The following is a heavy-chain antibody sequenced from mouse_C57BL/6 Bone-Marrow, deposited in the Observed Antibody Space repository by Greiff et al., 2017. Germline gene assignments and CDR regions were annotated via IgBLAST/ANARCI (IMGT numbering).Heavy chain of an antibody. CDR1: GFNIKDDY. V-gene: IGHV14-4*01. Sequence: VQLQQSGAELVRPGASVKLSCTASGFNIKDDYMHWVKQRPEQGLEWIGWIDPENGDTEYASKFQGKATITADTSSNTAYLQLSSLTSEDTAVYYCTTDSNWNYFDYWGQGTTLTVSS. CDR3: TTDSNWNYFDY. D-gene: IGHD2-5*01. J-gene: IGHJ2*01. CDR2: IDPENGDT.